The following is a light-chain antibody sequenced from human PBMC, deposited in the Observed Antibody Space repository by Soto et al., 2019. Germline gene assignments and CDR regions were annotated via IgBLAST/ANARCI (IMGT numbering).Light chain of an antibody. CDR2: GAS. CDR1: QSVSGSK. Sequence: EIVLTQSPGTLSLSPGERATLSCRASQSVSGSKLAWYQQKPGQAPRLLIYGASTRATGIPDRFSGSGSGTDFTLTVSRLEPEDFAVYYCQQYGSSGRTFGQGTKVEIK. CDR3: QQYGSSGRT. J-gene: IGKJ1*01. V-gene: IGKV3-20*01.